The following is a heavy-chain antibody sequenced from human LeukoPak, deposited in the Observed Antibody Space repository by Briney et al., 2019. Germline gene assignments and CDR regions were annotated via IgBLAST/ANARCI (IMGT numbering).Heavy chain of an antibody. V-gene: IGHV1-46*01. CDR2: INPSGGST. Sequence: ASVKVSCKASGYTFTSYYMHWVRQAPGQGLEWMGIINPSGGSTSYAQKFQGRVTMTRDTSTSTVYMELSSLRSEDTAVYYCARDRSVDTAMVSYYYGMDVRGQGTTVTVSS. D-gene: IGHD5-18*01. J-gene: IGHJ6*02. CDR3: ARDRSVDTAMVSYYYGMDV. CDR1: GYTFTSYY.